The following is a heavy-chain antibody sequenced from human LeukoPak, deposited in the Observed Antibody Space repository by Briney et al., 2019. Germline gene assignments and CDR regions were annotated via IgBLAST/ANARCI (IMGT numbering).Heavy chain of an antibody. D-gene: IGHD5-24*01. V-gene: IGHV1-2*02. CDR3: ARDFGEMPNY. J-gene: IGHJ4*02. Sequence: GASVKVSCKASGYTFTGYYMHWVRQAPGQGLEWMGWINPNSGGTNYAQKFQGGVTMTRDATTSTVYLELSSLRSEDTAVYYCARDFGEMPNYWGQGTLVTVSS. CDR2: INPNSGGT. CDR1: GYTFTGYY.